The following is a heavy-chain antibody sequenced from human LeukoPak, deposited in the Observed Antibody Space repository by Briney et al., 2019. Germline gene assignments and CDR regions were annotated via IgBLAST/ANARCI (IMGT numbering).Heavy chain of an antibody. CDR2: MYYNGGT. Sequence: PSETLSLTCTVSGGSVSSNRFYWGWIRQPPGKGLDWIGSMYYNGGTYYNPSLKSRVTTSADTYKNQVSLKLSSVTAADTAVYYCARDPDYYDDSGYTWGQGTLVTVSS. CDR1: GGSVSSNRFY. J-gene: IGHJ5*02. D-gene: IGHD3-22*01. V-gene: IGHV4-39*07. CDR3: ARDPDYYDDSGYT.